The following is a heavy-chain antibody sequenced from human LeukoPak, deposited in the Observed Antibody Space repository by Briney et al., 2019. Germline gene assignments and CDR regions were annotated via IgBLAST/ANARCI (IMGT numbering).Heavy chain of an antibody. D-gene: IGHD6-13*01. CDR1: GYSFASYW. CDR3: ARHAKAYGSSCDY. CDR2: IYPGDSDT. V-gene: IGHV5-51*01. Sequence: GESLKISCQGFGYSFASYWIGWVRQMPGKGLEWMGIIYPGDSDTRYSPSFQGQVIISVDESINTAYLQWSDLRASDTAIYYCARHAKAYGSSCDYWGQGTLVTVSS. J-gene: IGHJ4*02.